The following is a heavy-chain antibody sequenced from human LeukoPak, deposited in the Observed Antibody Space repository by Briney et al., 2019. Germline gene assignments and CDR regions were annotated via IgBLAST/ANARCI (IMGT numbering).Heavy chain of an antibody. CDR1: GFIFSNYA. D-gene: IGHD3-9*01. V-gene: IGHV3-23*01. Sequence: GGSLRLSCAASGFIFSNYAMSWVRQAPGKGLEWVSAIGGRGGGTYYADSVKGRFTVSRDDPKNTLYLQMNTLRVEDTAVYYCAKLGYDKILTGYYDSDYWGHGTRVTVSS. CDR3: AKLGYDKILTGYYDSDY. CDR2: IGGRGGGT. J-gene: IGHJ4*01.